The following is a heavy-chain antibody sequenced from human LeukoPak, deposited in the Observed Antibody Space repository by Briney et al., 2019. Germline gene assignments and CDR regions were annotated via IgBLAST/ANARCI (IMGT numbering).Heavy chain of an antibody. V-gene: IGHV3-9*01. Sequence: GRSLRLSCAASGFTFDDCAMHWVRQAPGKGLEWVSGISWNSGSIGYADSVKGRFTISRDNAKNSLYLQMNSLRAEDTAVYYCARVIAAADYYFDYWGQGTLVTVSS. CDR3: ARVIAAADYYFDY. D-gene: IGHD6-13*01. J-gene: IGHJ4*02. CDR2: ISWNSGSI. CDR1: GFTFDDCA.